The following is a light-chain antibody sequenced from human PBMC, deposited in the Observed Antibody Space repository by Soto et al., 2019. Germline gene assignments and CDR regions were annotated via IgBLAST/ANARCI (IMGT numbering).Light chain of an antibody. CDR3: QQYRSSFT. CDR2: GAS. V-gene: IGKV3-20*01. CDR1: QSVSDNN. J-gene: IGKJ3*01. Sequence: EVVLTQSPGTLSLSPGDRGALSCRASQSVSDNNLAWYQLRPGQAPRLLIYGASSRATGIPDRFSGSGSGTDFTLTISRLEPEDFAVYYCQQYRSSFTLGPGTKVDIK.